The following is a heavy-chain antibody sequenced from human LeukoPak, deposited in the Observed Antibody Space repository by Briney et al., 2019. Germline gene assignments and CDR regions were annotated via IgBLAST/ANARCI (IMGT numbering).Heavy chain of an antibody. CDR3: ARGSGTTPPY. Sequence: PGGSLRLSCAAPGFTFSSYAMHWVRQAPGKGLEWVAVISYDGSNKYYADSVKGRFTISRDNSKNTLYLQMNSLRAEDTAVYYCARGSGTTPPYWGQGTLVTVSS. J-gene: IGHJ4*02. CDR2: ISYDGSNK. D-gene: IGHD1-7*01. V-gene: IGHV3-30-3*01. CDR1: GFTFSSYA.